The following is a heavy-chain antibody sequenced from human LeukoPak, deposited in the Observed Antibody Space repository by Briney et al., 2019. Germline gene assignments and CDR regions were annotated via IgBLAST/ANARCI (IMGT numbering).Heavy chain of an antibody. V-gene: IGHV3-30-3*01. Sequence: GGSLRLSCAASGFTFSNYALHWVRQAPGKGLEWVAVISYDGSNKYYADSVKGRFTISRDNSENTLYLQTNSLRAEDTAVYYCVLTVVNAFDIWGQGTLVTVSS. CDR3: VLTVVNAFDI. D-gene: IGHD2-21*02. J-gene: IGHJ3*02. CDR1: GFTFSNYA. CDR2: ISYDGSNK.